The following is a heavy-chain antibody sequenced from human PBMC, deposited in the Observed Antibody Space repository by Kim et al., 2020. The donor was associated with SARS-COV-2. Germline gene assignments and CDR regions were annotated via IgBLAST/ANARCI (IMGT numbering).Heavy chain of an antibody. V-gene: IGHV4-59*01. CDR1: GGSIGSYY. J-gene: IGHJ4*02. CDR2: IYYSGST. CDR3: ERGMPDYGYYFES. D-gene: IGHD4-17*01. Sequence: SENLSLTYTVSGGSIGSYYWSWIRQPPGKGLEWIGYIYYSGSTNYNPSLKSRVTISVDTSKNQFSLSLNSVTAADTALYYCERGMPDYGYYFESWGQRILVTVSS.